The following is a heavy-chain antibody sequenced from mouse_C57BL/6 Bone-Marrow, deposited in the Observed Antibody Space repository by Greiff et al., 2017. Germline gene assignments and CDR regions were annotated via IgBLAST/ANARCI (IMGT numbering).Heavy chain of an antibody. CDR1: DYSITSGYY. Sequence: VQLKESGPGLVKPSQSLSLTCSVTDYSITSGYYWNWIRQFPGNKLEWMGYISYDGSNNYNPSLKNRISITRDTSKNQFFLKLNSVTTEDTATYYCATKDSHYYAMDYWGQGTSVTVSS. V-gene: IGHV3-6*01. CDR3: ATKDSHYYAMDY. J-gene: IGHJ4*01. CDR2: ISYDGSN.